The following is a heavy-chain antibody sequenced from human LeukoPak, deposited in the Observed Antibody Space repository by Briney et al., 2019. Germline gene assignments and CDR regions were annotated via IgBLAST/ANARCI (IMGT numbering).Heavy chain of an antibody. CDR3: ARDFTGGEYFDS. CDR2: ISPSSTYI. Sequence: GGSLRLSCAASGFTFSSFKMTWVRQAPGNGLEWVAAISPSSTYIYYGDSLKGRVTVSRDSAKSVLFLLMCSLRPYEPAVYYCARDFTGGEYFDSWGQGALVSVSS. V-gene: IGHV3-21*06. J-gene: IGHJ4*02. CDR1: GFTFSSFK. D-gene: IGHD3-16*01.